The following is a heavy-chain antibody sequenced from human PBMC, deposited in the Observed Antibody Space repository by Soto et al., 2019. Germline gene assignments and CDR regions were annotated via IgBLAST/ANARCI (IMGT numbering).Heavy chain of an antibody. D-gene: IGHD2-2*01. CDR3: ARDIEYASNWFDP. Sequence: GGSLSLSCAAPGFPFSSYCMHWVRQAPGKGLEWVANIKQDGSKKYYADSVKGRFTISRDNAKNSLYLQMNSLRAEDTAVYYCARDIEYASNWFDPWGQGTLVTVSS. V-gene: IGHV3-7*01. CDR1: GFPFSSYC. CDR2: IKQDGSKK. J-gene: IGHJ5*02.